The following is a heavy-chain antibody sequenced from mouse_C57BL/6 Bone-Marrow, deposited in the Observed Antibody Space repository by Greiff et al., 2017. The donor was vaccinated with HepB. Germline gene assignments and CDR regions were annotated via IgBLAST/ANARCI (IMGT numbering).Heavy chain of an antibody. Sequence: EVQLQESGAELVRPGASVKLSCTASGFNIKDDYMHWVKQRPEQGLEWIGWIDPENGDTEYASKFQGKATITADTSSNTANLQLSSLTSEDTAVYYCTTDLFDYWGQGTTLTVSS. J-gene: IGHJ2*01. V-gene: IGHV14-4*01. CDR2: IDPENGDT. CDR3: TTDLFDY. CDR1: GFNIKDDY.